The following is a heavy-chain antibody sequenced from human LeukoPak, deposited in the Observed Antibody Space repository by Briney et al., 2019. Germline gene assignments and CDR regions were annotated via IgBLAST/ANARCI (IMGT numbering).Heavy chain of an antibody. CDR1: GDSMSSYY. Sequence: SETLSLTCTVSGDSMSSYYWSWIRQPPGKGLEWIGYIYYSGSTKYNPSLKSRVSISVDTSKNQFSLKLSSVTAADTAVYYCARGAGAGYNLQPFDYWGQGTLVTVSS. V-gene: IGHV4-59*08. J-gene: IGHJ4*02. CDR3: ARGAGAGYNLQPFDY. D-gene: IGHD5-24*01. CDR2: IYYSGST.